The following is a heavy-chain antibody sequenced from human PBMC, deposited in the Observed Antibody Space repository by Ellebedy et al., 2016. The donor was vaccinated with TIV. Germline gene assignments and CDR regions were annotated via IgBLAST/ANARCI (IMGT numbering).Heavy chain of an antibody. D-gene: IGHD3-22*01. CDR3: ARDVVFDDSSGNGGDY. Sequence: AASVKVSCKASGYTFTSYYMHWVRQAPGQGLEWMGIINPSGGSTSYAQKFQGRVTMTRDTSTSTVYMELSSLRSEDTAVYYCARDVVFDDSSGNGGDYWGQGTLVTVSS. V-gene: IGHV1-46*01. J-gene: IGHJ4*02. CDR2: INPSGGST. CDR1: GYTFTSYY.